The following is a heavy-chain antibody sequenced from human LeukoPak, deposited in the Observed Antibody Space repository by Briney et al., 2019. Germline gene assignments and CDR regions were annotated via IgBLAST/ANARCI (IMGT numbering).Heavy chain of an antibody. CDR2: IYYSGST. J-gene: IGHJ5*02. CDR1: XXXXXSXSYY. Sequence: TXXLTCTVSXXXXXSXSYYXSXIXQPXGXXLXXXGYIYYSGSTNYNPSLKSRVTISVDTSKNQFSLKLSSVTAADTAVYYCARADGTAAVVSFDPWGQGTLVTVSS. V-gene: IGHV4-61*01. D-gene: IGHD6-13*01. CDR3: ARADGTAAVVSFDP.